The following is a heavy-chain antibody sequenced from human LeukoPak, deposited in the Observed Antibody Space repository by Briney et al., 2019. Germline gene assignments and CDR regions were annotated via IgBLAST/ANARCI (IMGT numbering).Heavy chain of an antibody. D-gene: IGHD5-24*01. CDR1: GGTFSSYA. J-gene: IGHJ4*02. CDR3: ARLPNRMAFDY. CDR2: IIPILGIA. V-gene: IGHV1-69*04. Sequence: SVKVSCKASGGTFSSYAISWVRQAPGQGLEWMGRIIPILGIANYAQKFQGRVTITADKSTSTAYMELSSLGSEDTAVYYCARLPNRMAFDYWGQGTLVTVSS.